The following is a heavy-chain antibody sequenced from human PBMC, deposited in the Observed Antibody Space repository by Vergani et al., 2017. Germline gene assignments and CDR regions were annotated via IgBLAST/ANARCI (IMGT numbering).Heavy chain of an antibody. Sequence: EKQLVQSGSETKKPGESLKIPCQAFRYIFSNFWIGCVRQRPGRGLEWMGIIYPGDSEVKSNPTFRGQVIFSVDTSVNTAYLQGRSLQASDTATYFCASGGHGSENGGALQLWGQGTNITVSS. CDR3: ASGGHGSENGGALQL. CDR1: RYIFSNFW. V-gene: IGHV5-51*01. CDR2: IYPGDSEV. J-gene: IGHJ3*01. D-gene: IGHD3-10*01.